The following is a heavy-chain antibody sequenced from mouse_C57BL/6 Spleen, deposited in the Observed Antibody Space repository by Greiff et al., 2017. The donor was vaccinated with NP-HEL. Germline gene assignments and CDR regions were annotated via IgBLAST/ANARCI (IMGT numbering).Heavy chain of an antibody. CDR1: GFTFNTYA. CDR2: IRSKSSNYAT. CDR3: VRDRSGEDYFDY. V-gene: IGHV10-3*01. J-gene: IGHJ2*01. Sequence: EVQVVESGGGLVQPKGSLKLSCAASGFTFNTYAMHWVRQAPGKGLEWVARIRSKSSNYATYYADSVKDRFTISRDDSQSMLYLQMNNLKTEDTAMYYCVRDRSGEDYFDYWGQGTTLTVSS. D-gene: IGHD1-3*01.